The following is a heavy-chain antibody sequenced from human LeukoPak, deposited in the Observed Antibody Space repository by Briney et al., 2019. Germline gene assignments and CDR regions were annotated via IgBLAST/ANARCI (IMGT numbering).Heavy chain of an antibody. D-gene: IGHD5-24*01. J-gene: IGHJ3*02. CDR3: ARGRDGYNFGAFDI. V-gene: IGHV4-59*01. Sequence: SETLSLTCTVSGGSISSYYWSWIRQPPGKGLEWIGYIYYSGSTNYNPSLKSRVTISVGTSKNQFSLKLSSVTAADTAVYYCARGRDGYNFGAFDIWGQGTMVTVSS. CDR1: GGSISSYY. CDR2: IYYSGST.